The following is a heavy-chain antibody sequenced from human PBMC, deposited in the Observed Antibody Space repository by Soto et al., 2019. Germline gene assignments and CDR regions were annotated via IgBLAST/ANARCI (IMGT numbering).Heavy chain of an antibody. D-gene: IGHD5-12*01. J-gene: IGHJ4*02. CDR2: IKDGGRT. CDR3: ARGQEGVVATH. CDR1: GGSLSGYY. V-gene: IGHV4-34*01. Sequence: QVQLQQWGAGLLKPSETLSLNCAVNGGSLSGYYWSWIRQPPGKGLEWIGEIKDGGRTNYSPSLKSRTAISSDTSNSQFPLRLYSVTAADTGVYYCARGQEGVVATHWDQGTLVTVSS.